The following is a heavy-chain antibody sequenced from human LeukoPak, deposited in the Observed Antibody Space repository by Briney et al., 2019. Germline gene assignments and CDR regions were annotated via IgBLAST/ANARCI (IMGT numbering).Heavy chain of an antibody. Sequence: GGSLRLSCADSGSASTFSSYAMSWVRQAPGKGLEWVSYISSSSTIYYADSVRGRFTISRDNAKNSLYLQMNSLRDEDTAVYYCARYHDYVWGSYRYSYGMDVWGQGTTVTVSS. D-gene: IGHD3-16*02. CDR1: GSASTFSSYA. V-gene: IGHV3-48*02. J-gene: IGHJ6*02. CDR3: ARYHDYVWGSYRYSYGMDV. CDR2: ISSSSTI.